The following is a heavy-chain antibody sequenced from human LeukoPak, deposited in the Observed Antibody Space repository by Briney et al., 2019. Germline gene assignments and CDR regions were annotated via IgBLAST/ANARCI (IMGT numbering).Heavy chain of an antibody. CDR1: GYSISSGYY. CDR2: IYHSGST. J-gene: IGHJ4*02. V-gene: IGHV4-38-2*01. CDR3: ARNLVMVRGLIADY. D-gene: IGHD3-10*01. Sequence: SGTLSLTCAVSGYSISSGYYWGWIRQPPGKGLEWIGSIYHSGSTYYNPSLKSRVTISVDTSKNQFSLKLSSVTAADTAVYYCARNLVMVRGLIADYWGQGTLVTVSS.